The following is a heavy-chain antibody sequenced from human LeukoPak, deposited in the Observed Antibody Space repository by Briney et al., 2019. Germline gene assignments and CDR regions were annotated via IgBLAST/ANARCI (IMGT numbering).Heavy chain of an antibody. V-gene: IGHV3-21*01. Sequence: GGSLRLSCAASGFTFSSYSMNWVRQAPGKGLEGVSSISSSSSYIYYADSVKGRFTISRDNAKNSLYLQMNSLSAEDTAVYYCALGDYYDSSGYYNYLSVYWGQGTLVTVSS. CDR1: GFTFSSYS. CDR2: ISSSSSYI. J-gene: IGHJ4*02. CDR3: ALGDYYDSSGYYNYLSVY. D-gene: IGHD3-22*01.